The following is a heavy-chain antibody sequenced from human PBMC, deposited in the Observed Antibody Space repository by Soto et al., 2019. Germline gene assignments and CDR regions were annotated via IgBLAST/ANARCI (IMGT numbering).Heavy chain of an antibody. CDR1: GFTFSSYR. D-gene: IGHD1-7*01. CDR2: IKQDGSEK. J-gene: IGHJ4*02. Sequence: PGGSLRLSCAASGFTFSSYRMIWVRQAPGKGLEWVANIKQDGSEKYYVDSVKGRFTISRDNAKNPLYLQMNSLRAEDTAVYYCARDKLLGSDYWGQGTLVTVSS. CDR3: ARDKLLGSDY. V-gene: IGHV3-7*04.